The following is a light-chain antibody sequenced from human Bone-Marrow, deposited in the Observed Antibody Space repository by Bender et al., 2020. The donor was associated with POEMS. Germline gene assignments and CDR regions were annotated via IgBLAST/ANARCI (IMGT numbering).Light chain of an antibody. CDR1: SGHNNYA. V-gene: IGLV4-69*01. CDR2: VNGDGSH. J-gene: IGLJ3*02. Sequence: QLVLTQSPSASASLGASVRLTCTLSSGHNNYAIAWHQQQPEKGPRYLMKVNGDGSHDKGDEIPDRFSGSSSGAERYLTISSLQSEDEADYYCQTWDTGIRVFGGGTKLTV. CDR3: QTWDTGIRV.